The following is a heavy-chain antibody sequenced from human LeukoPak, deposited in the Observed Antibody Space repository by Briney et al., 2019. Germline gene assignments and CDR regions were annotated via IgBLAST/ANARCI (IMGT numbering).Heavy chain of an antibody. J-gene: IGHJ4*02. CDR1: GFPFRNYA. CDR2: ISGRGGST. Sequence: PGGSLRLSCAASGFPFRNYAMSWVRQAPGKGLEWVSVISGRGGSTYYGDSVKGRFTISRDNSKNTLYLQMNSLRAEDTAVYYCAKGAGLYYDSSGYYRYLDFWGQGTLVSVSS. D-gene: IGHD3-22*01. CDR3: AKGAGLYYDSSGYYRYLDF. V-gene: IGHV3-23*01.